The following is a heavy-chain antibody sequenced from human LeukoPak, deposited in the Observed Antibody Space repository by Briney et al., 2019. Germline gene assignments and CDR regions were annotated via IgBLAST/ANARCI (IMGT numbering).Heavy chain of an antibody. CDR1: GYTFTAYY. V-gene: IGHV1-2*02. J-gene: IGHJ5*02. CDR2: ITPNSGGT. Sequence: EASVKVSCKASGYTFTAYYVHWVRQAPGQGLEWMGWITPNSGGTKYAQKFQGRVTMTWDTSISTAYMELSGLRSDDTAVYYCARGFRLSAIEDWFDPWGQGTLVTVSS. D-gene: IGHD2-2*02. CDR3: ARGFRLSAIEDWFDP.